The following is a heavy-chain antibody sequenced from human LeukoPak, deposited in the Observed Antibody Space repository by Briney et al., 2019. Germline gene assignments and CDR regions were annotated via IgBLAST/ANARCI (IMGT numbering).Heavy chain of an antibody. Sequence: GVSLRLSCAASGFTFSHYSMNWVRQAPGKGLEWVSYIIGDSTTYHADSVKGRFTISRDNVKNSLYLQMNSLRDEDTAVYYCARGYTYGHDYWGQGTLVTLST. D-gene: IGHD5-18*01. CDR2: IIGDSTT. CDR1: GFTFSHYS. V-gene: IGHV3-48*02. J-gene: IGHJ4*02. CDR3: ARGYTYGHDY.